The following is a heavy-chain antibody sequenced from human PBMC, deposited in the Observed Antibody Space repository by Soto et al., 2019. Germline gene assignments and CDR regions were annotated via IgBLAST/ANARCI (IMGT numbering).Heavy chain of an antibody. V-gene: IGHV5-10-1*01. CDR1: GYSFTSYW. D-gene: IGHD2-21*01. CDR3: ARACCEGVSPDY. CDR2: IDPSDSYT. Sequence: GESLKISCQGSGYSFTSYWISWVRQMPGKGLEWMGRIDPSDSYTNYSPSFQGHVTISADKSISTAYLQWSSLKASDTAMYYCARACCEGVSPDYWGQGTLVTVSS. J-gene: IGHJ4*02.